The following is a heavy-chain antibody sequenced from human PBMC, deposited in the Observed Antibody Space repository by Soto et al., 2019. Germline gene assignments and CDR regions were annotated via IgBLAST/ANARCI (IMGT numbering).Heavy chain of an antibody. Sequence: ASVKVSCKASGYTFTNYGISWVRQAPGQGLEWMGWTSDYNGNTNYAQKFQGRVTLATDTSTSTAYMELRSLRSDDTAVYYCARGGGIYSISWPLDYWGQGTLVTVSS. CDR3: ARGGGIYSISWPLDY. CDR1: GYTFTNYG. D-gene: IGHD6-13*01. CDR2: TSDYNGNT. V-gene: IGHV1-18*04. J-gene: IGHJ4*02.